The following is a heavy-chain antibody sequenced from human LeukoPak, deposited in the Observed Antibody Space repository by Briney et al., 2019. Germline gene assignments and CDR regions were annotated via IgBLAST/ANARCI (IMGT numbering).Heavy chain of an antibody. V-gene: IGHV3-33*08. D-gene: IGHD2-15*01. J-gene: IGHJ3*02. CDR2: IWYDGSNK. CDR1: GFTFSSYA. Sequence: GGSLRLSCAASGFTFSSYAMSWVRQAPGKGLEWVAVIWYDGSNKYYADSVKGRFTISRDNSKNTLYLQMNSLRAEDTAVYYCARDSCSGGSCYGAFDIWGQGTMVTVSS. CDR3: ARDSCSGGSCYGAFDI.